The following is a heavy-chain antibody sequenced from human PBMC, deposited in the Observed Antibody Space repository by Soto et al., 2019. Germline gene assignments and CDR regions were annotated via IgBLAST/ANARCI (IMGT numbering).Heavy chain of an antibody. J-gene: IGHJ3*01. CDR3: ARERGGAIIVGVTGTFDV. Sequence: QVQLVQSGAEVKKPGSSVKVSCTASGGTFSSYAISWVRQAPGQGLEWMVGIIAILGKANSAEKFQGRVTITADESKRTAYMERSSLRSEYTAVYYCARERGGAIIVGVTGTFDVWGQGTLVTVSS. D-gene: IGHD3-22*01. CDR2: IIAILGKA. CDR1: GGTFSSYA. V-gene: IGHV1-69*01.